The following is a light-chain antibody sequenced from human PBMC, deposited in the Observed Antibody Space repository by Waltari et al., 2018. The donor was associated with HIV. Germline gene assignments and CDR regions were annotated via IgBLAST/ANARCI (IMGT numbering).Light chain of an antibody. CDR2: SNN. V-gene: IGLV1-44*01. Sequence: QSVLTQPPSASGTPGQRVTISCSGSSSNIGSNTVNWYQQLPGTAPKLLIYSNNQRPSGVRDRVSGSKSGTSASLAISGLQSEDEADYYCAVWGDSLNGPVFGGGTKLTVL. CDR1: SSNIGSNT. J-gene: IGLJ2*01. CDR3: AVWGDSLNGPV.